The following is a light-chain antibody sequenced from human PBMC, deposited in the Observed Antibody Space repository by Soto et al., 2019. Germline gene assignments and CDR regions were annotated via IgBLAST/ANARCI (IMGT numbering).Light chain of an antibody. Sequence: EIVMTQSPAALSVSPGQRATLSGRASQSVSDNLAGYQQKPCQAPRLLIFGTSTRATGIPARFTGSGSGTEFTLPISSLQSEDFAVYYCQQYKNWPPWTFGQGTKVEIK. V-gene: IGKV3-15*01. CDR1: QSVSDN. J-gene: IGKJ1*01. CDR2: GTS. CDR3: QQYKNWPPWT.